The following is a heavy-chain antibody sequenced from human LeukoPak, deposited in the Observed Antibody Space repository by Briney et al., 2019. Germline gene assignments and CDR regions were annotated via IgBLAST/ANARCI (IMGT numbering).Heavy chain of an antibody. CDR3: ARDPAVAAAGLFDY. V-gene: IGHV1-18*01. J-gene: IGHJ4*02. CDR1: GYIFSNYG. CDR2: VSACNGNT. Sequence: ASVKVSCKASGYIFSNYGVSWVRLAPGQRLEWMGWVSACNGNTNYAQSFQGRVTMTTDTSTSTAYMELRSLRSDDTAVYYCARDPAVAAAGLFDYWGQGTLVTVSS. D-gene: IGHD6-13*01.